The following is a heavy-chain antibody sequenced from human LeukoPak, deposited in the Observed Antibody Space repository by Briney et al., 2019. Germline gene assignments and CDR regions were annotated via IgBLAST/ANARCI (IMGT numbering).Heavy chain of an antibody. CDR1: GFAFSSYA. Sequence: RPGGSLRLSCAASGFAFSSYAMSWVRQAPGKGLEWVSAISGSGGSTYYADSVKGRFTISRDNSKNTLYLQMNSLRAEDTAVYYCARDLVTRGMIVVAVYYYYGMDVWGQGTTVTVSS. D-gene: IGHD3-22*01. V-gene: IGHV3-23*01. CDR3: ARDLVTRGMIVVAVYYYYGMDV. J-gene: IGHJ6*02. CDR2: ISGSGGST.